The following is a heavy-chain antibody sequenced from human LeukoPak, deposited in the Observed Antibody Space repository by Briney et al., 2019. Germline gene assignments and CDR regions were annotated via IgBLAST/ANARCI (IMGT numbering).Heavy chain of an antibody. J-gene: IGHJ4*02. CDR2: IYHSGST. Sequence: SETLFLTCTVSGYSISSGYYWGWIRQPPGKGLEWIGSIYHSGSTYYNPSLKSRVTISVDTSKNQFSLKLSSVTAADTAVYYCARTRWLQSNVDYWGQGTLVTVSS. V-gene: IGHV4-38-2*02. D-gene: IGHD5-24*01. CDR3: ARTRWLQSNVDY. CDR1: GYSISSGYY.